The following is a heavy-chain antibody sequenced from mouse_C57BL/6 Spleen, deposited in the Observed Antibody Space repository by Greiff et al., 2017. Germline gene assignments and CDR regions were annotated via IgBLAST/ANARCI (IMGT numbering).Heavy chain of an antibody. CDR3: AREVWYSSYWYFDV. Sequence: QVQLQQSGAELVKPGASVKISCKASGYAFSSYWMNWVKQRPGKGLEWIGQIYPGDGDTNYNGKFKGKATLTADKSSSTAYMQLSSLTSEDSAVYFCAREVWYSSYWYFDVWGTGTTVTVSS. D-gene: IGHD2-10*02. CDR2: IYPGDGDT. CDR1: GYAFSSYW. V-gene: IGHV1-80*01. J-gene: IGHJ1*03.